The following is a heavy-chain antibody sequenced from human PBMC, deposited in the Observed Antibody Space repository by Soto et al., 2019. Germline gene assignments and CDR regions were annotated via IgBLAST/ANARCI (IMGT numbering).Heavy chain of an antibody. CDR1: GFTFRNYG. D-gene: IGHD6-19*01. CDR2: IWYDGSQK. V-gene: IGHV3-33*01. Sequence: QVQLVESGGGVVQTGGSLRLSCAASGFTFRNYGMHWVRQAPGKGLEGVAVIWYDGSQKYEAGSVKGRFTISRDNSKNTLYLQMDSLSDEDTAVYYCATVRRGSGWYNDWWGQGTLVIVSS. J-gene: IGHJ4*02. CDR3: ATVRRGSGWYNDW.